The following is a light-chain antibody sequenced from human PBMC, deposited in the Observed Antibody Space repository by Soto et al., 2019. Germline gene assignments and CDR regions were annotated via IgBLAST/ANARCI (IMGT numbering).Light chain of an antibody. CDR2: GAS. CDR1: QSVSNNY. J-gene: IGKJ1*01. CDR3: QQYGSSPRT. V-gene: IGKV3-20*01. Sequence: EIVLTQSPGTLSLSPGERATLSCRASQSVSNNYLAWYQQKLGQAPRLLISGASSRATGIPDRFSGSGSGTDCTLTISILEPEDFAVYYCQQYGSSPRTFGQGTIVEI.